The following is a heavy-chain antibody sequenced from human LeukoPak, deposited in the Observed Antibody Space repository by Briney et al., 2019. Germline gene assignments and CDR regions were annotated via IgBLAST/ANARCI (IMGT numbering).Heavy chain of an antibody. Sequence: GGSLRLSCAASGFTVSSNYMSWVRQAPGKGLEWVSVIYSGGSTYYADSVKGRFTISRDNAKNSLYLQMNSLRAEDTAVYYCALTTVVTPALDYWGQGTLVTVSS. V-gene: IGHV3-66*01. CDR3: ALTTVVTPALDY. D-gene: IGHD4-23*01. J-gene: IGHJ4*02. CDR2: IYSGGST. CDR1: GFTVSSNY.